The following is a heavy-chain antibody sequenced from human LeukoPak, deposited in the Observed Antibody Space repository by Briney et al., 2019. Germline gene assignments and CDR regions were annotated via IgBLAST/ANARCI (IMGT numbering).Heavy chain of an antibody. CDR3: AREGNLDLTGGVLRYFGWSKNDGAFDI. CDR1: GYTFTSYY. CDR2: INPNSGGT. V-gene: IGHV1-2*02. Sequence: ASVKVSCKASGYTFTSYYMHWVRQAPGQGLEWMGWINPNSGGTNYAQKFQGRVTMTRDTSISTAYMELSRLRSDDTAVYYCAREGNLDLTGGVLRYFGWSKNDGAFDIWGQGTMVTVSS. J-gene: IGHJ3*02. D-gene: IGHD3-9*01.